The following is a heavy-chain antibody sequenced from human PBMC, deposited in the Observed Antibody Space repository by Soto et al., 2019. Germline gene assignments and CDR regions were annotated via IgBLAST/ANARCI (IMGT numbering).Heavy chain of an antibody. V-gene: IGHV3-53*02. CDR3: ASLAVAEGFDP. J-gene: IGHJ5*02. CDR2: INADGSS. D-gene: IGHD6-19*01. CDR1: GFSVSINY. Sequence: EVQLVETGGDLIQPGGSLRLSCAASGFSVSINYMSWVRQAPGKGLEWVSIINADGSSYYADSVKGRFTISRDNSKNTVDLQMNSLRAEDTAVYYCASLAVAEGFDPWGQGTLVTVSS.